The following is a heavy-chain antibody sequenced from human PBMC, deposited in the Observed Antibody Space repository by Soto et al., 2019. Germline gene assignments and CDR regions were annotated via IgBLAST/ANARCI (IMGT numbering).Heavy chain of an antibody. J-gene: IGHJ5*02. V-gene: IGHV4-30-4*01. Sequence: SETLSLTCTVSGGSISSGDYYWSWIRQPPGKGLEWIGYIYYSGSTYYNPSLKSRVTISVDTSKNQFSLKLSSVTAADTAVYYCAXGLGHGSGSHYNRRFDPWGQGTLVTVSS. CDR3: AXGLGHGSGSHYNRRFDP. D-gene: IGHD3-10*01. CDR2: IYYSGST. CDR1: GGSISSGDYY.